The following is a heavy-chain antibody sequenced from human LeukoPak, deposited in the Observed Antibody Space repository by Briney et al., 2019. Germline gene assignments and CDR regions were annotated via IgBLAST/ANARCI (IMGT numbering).Heavy chain of an antibody. CDR3: ARRRYYYYYMDV. CDR1: GFTISNYW. CDR2: INKDETEE. Sequence: GGSLRLSCEASGFTISNYWMTWVRQIPGKGLEWVADINKDETEENYVDSVKGRFTISRDNAKNSLYLQMNSLRAEDTAVYYCARRRYYYYYMDVWGKGTTVTISS. J-gene: IGHJ6*03. V-gene: IGHV3-7*01.